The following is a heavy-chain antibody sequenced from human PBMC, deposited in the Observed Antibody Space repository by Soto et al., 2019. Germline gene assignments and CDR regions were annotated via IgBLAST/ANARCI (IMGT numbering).Heavy chain of an antibody. D-gene: IGHD6-19*01. J-gene: IGHJ3*02. CDR3: ARDRQSSGWLDAFDI. CDR1: GFTVSSNY. CDR2: IFTGGST. Sequence: EVQLVEYGGGLVQPGGSLRLSCAASGFTVSSNYMSWVRQAPGKGLEWVSVIFTGGSTYYADSVKGRFTISRHSSMNTVYLQMDSLRAEDTAVYYCARDRQSSGWLDAFDIWGQGTMVTVSS. V-gene: IGHV3-53*04.